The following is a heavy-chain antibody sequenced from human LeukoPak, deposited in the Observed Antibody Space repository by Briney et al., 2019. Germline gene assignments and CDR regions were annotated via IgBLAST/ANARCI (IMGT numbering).Heavy chain of an antibody. J-gene: IGHJ4*02. D-gene: IGHD3-22*01. CDR1: GYTFTTYG. CDR3: ARGRGDSSGFYTAY. Sequence: ASVKVSCKASGYTFTTYGISWVRQAPGQGLEWMGRISAHNGNTNYAQKLQGRVTMTTDTSTSTAYMELTSLRSDDTAVYYCARGRGDSSGFYTAYWGQGTLVTVSS. CDR2: ISAHNGNT. V-gene: IGHV1-18*01.